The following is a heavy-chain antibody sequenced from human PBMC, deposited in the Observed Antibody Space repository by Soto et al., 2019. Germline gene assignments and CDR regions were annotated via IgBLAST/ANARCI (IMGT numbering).Heavy chain of an antibody. CDR2: ISSSSSYT. J-gene: IGHJ4*02. V-gene: IGHV3-11*05. D-gene: IGHD1-1*01. CDR3: ARLRSRKMATTWYFDY. Sequence: QVQLVESGGGLVKPGGSLRLSCAASGFTFSDYYMSWIRQAPGKGLEWVSYISSSSSYTNYADSVKGRFTISRDNAKNSLYLQMNSLRAEDTAVYYCARLRSRKMATTWYFDYWGQGTLVTVSS. CDR1: GFTFSDYY.